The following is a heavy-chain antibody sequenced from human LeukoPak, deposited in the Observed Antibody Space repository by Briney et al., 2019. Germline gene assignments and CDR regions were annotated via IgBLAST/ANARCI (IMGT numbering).Heavy chain of an antibody. CDR2: ISSSSSYI. J-gene: IGHJ4*02. CDR1: GFTFSSYS. Sequence: GGSLRLSCAASGFTFSSYSMNWVRQAPGKGLEWVSSISSSSSYIYYADSVKGRFTISRDNAKNSLYLQMNCLRAEDTAVYYCARELAAEKDFDYWGQGTLVTVSS. V-gene: IGHV3-21*01. D-gene: IGHD6-13*01. CDR3: ARELAAEKDFDY.